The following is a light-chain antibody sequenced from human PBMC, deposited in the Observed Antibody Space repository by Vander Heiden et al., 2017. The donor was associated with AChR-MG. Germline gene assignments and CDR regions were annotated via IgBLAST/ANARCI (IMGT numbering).Light chain of an antibody. V-gene: IGLV1-47*01. Sequence: QSVLTQPPSASGTPGQRVTISCSGSSSNIRNNYVYWYQQVPGTAPKLLLYRNNQRPSGVPDRLSGSKSGTSASLAISGLRSDDEGDYYCAAWDDSLSGVVFGGGTKLTVL. J-gene: IGLJ3*02. CDR2: RNN. CDR1: SSNIRNNY. CDR3: AAWDDSLSGVV.